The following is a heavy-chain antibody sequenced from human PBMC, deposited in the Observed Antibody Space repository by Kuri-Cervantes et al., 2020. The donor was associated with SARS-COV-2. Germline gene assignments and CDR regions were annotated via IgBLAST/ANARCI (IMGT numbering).Heavy chain of an antibody. V-gene: IGHV4-34*01. CDR1: GGSFSGYY. D-gene: IGHD2-2*01. CDR2: INHSGST. Sequence: ESLKISCAVYGGSFSGYYLSWIRQPPGKGLEWIGEINHSGSTNYNPSLKSRATISVDTSKNQFPPKLISVTAADTAVYYFARGEVVPAASNYYYYYGMDVWGQGTTVTVSS. CDR3: ARGEVVPAASNYYYYYGMDV. J-gene: IGHJ6*02.